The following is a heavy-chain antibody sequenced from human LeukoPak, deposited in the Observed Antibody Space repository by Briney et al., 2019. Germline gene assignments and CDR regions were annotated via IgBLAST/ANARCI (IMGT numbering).Heavy chain of an antibody. CDR3: ARVPMVRGFTWYYFDF. CDR2: IYSGGST. CDR1: GFTFSNYE. J-gene: IGHJ4*02. V-gene: IGHV3-53*01. Sequence: GGSLRLSCAASGFTFSNYEMNWVRQAPGKGLEWVSVIYSGGSTYYADSVKGRFTISRDNSKNTLYLQMNTLRAEDTAVYYCARVPMVRGFTWYYFDFWGQGTLVTVSS. D-gene: IGHD3-10*01.